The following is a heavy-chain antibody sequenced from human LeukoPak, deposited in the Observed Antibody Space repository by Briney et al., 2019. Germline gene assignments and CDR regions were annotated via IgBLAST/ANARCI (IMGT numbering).Heavy chain of an antibody. CDR3: ARWTRGSTLT. CDR1: GFTFSSYA. D-gene: IGHD6-13*01. CDR2: ISGSSDGT. V-gene: IGHV3-23*01. Sequence: PGRSLRLSCAASGFTFSSYAMTWVRQAPGKGLEWVSAISGSSDGTYYADSVKGRFTISRDNSKNTLYLQLNSLRAEDAAVYYCARWTRGSTLTWGQGTLVTVSS. J-gene: IGHJ4*02.